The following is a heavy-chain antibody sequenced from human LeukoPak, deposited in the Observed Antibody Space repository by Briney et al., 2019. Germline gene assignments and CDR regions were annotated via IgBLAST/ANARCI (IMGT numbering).Heavy chain of an antibody. CDR3: ARAGYGDSDFDY. Sequence: SETLSLTCTVSGGSISSGSYYWSWIRQPAGKGLEWIGRVYTSGSTNYNPSLKSRVTISVDTSKKQFSLKLSSVTAADTAVYYCARAGYGDSDFDYWGQGTLVTVSS. J-gene: IGHJ4*02. CDR1: GGSISSGSYY. D-gene: IGHD4-17*01. V-gene: IGHV4-61*02. CDR2: VYTSGST.